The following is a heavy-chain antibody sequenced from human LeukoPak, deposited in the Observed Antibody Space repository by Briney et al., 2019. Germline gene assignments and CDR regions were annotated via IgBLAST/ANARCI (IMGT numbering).Heavy chain of an antibody. CDR1: GYTFTGYY. Sequence: ASVKVSCKASGYTFTGYYMHWVRQAPGQGLEWMGWINPNSGGTNYAQKFQGRVTMTRDTSISTVYMELSRLRSDDTAVYYCARMYGSGSYTVDYWGQGTLVTVSS. V-gene: IGHV1-2*02. CDR3: ARMYGSGSYTVDY. CDR2: INPNSGGT. D-gene: IGHD3-10*01. J-gene: IGHJ4*02.